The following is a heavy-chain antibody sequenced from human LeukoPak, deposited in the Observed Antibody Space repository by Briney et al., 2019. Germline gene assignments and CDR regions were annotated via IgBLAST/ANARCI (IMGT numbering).Heavy chain of an antibody. CDR2: INPNSGGT. V-gene: IGHV1-2*02. CDR3: AREPGYCSSTSCYAGALDI. CDR1: GYTFTGYY. D-gene: IGHD2-2*01. Sequence: ASVKVSCKASGYTFTGYYMHWVRQAPGQGLEWMGWINPNSGGTNYAQKFQGRVTMTRDTSISTAYMELSRLRSDDTAVYYCAREPGYCSSTSCYAGALDIWGQGTMVTVSS. J-gene: IGHJ3*02.